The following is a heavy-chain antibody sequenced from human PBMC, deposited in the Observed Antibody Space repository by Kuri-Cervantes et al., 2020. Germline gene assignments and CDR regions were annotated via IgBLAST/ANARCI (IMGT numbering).Heavy chain of an antibody. D-gene: IGHD6-13*01. CDR3: ARVAPSIAAAYYFDY. V-gene: IGHV1-69*01. CDR2: IIPIFGTA. J-gene: IGHJ4*02. Sequence: KISCKASGGTFSSYAISWVRQAPGQGLEWMGGIIPIFGTANYAQKFQGRVTITADESTSTAYMELSSLRSEDTAVYYCARVAPSIAAAYYFDYWGQGTLVTVSS. CDR1: GGTFSSYA.